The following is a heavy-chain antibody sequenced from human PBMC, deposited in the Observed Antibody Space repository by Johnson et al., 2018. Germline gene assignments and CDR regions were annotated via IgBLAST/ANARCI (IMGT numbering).Heavy chain of an antibody. J-gene: IGHJ4*02. D-gene: IGHD1-26*01. V-gene: IGHV3-72*01. Sequence: VQLVQSGGGLVQPGGSLRLSCAASVFTFSDHYMDWVRQAPGKGLEWVGRIKNRANSYATEYAASVRGRFTIPRDDSKNSLYVQLNSLKTEDMSVSSCVRIALRARVGGSRTLDYWGQGTLVTVSS. CDR3: VRIALRARVGGSRTLDY. CDR1: VFTFSDHY. CDR2: IKNRANSYAT.